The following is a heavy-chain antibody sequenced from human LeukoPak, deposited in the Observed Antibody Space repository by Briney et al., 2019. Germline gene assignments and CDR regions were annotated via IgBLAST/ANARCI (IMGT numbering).Heavy chain of an antibody. Sequence: SETLSLTCTVSGGSISSNIYYWSWIRQPPGKGLEWIGEINYSGSTNYNPSLKSRVTISVDTSKNQFSLKLSSVTAADTAVYYCARGELMITFGGLIAKRAPDYWGQGTLVTVSS. J-gene: IGHJ4*02. CDR2: INYSGST. CDR1: GGSISSNIYY. CDR3: ARGELMITFGGLIAKRAPDY. V-gene: IGHV4-39*07. D-gene: IGHD3-16*02.